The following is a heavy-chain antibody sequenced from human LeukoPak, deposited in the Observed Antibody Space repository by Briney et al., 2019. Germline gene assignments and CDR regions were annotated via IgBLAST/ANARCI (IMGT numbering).Heavy chain of an antibody. J-gene: IGHJ5*02. V-gene: IGHV3-23*01. CDR3: AKGFGSGSGWFDP. CDR2: IRGSGGDT. Sequence: GGSLRLSCAASGFTFSTDAMNWVRQAPGKGLEWVSGIRGSGGDTYYADSVKGRFTISRDNSKNTLYLQMNSLRAEDTAVYYCAKGFGSGSGWFDPWGQGTLVTVSS. D-gene: IGHD3-10*01. CDR1: GFTFSTDA.